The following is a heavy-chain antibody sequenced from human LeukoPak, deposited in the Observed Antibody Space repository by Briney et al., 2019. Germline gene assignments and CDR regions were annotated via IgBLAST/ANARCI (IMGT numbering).Heavy chain of an antibody. D-gene: IGHD5-12*01. J-gene: IGHJ4*02. CDR3: ARERLYSGYDFFDY. V-gene: IGHV4-59*01. Sequence: SETLSLTCTVSGASIRSYFWNWIRQPPGKGLEWIGYVYNSVTTNYNPSLKSRVTISVDTSKNQFSLRLSSVTAADTAVYYCARERLYSGYDFFDYWGQGTLVTVAS. CDR2: VYNSVTT. CDR1: GASIRSYF.